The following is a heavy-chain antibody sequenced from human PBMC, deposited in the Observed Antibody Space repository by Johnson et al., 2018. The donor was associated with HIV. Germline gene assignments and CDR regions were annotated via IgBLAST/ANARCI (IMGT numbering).Heavy chain of an antibody. CDR2: IYSGGST. Sequence: VQLVESGGGVVQPERSLRLSCVASGFTVRSNYMSWVRQAPGKGLEWVSVIYSGGSTYFADSVKGRFTISRDSSKNTLYLQMNSLRAEDTAVYYCARDNGAVAGPEGAFDIWGQGTMVTVSS. V-gene: IGHV3-66*02. CDR1: GFTVRSNY. CDR3: ARDNGAVAGPEGAFDI. D-gene: IGHD6-19*01. J-gene: IGHJ3*02.